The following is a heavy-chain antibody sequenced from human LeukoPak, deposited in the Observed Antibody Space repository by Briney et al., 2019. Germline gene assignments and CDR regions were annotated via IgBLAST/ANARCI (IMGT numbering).Heavy chain of an antibody. CDR1: GFTFDDYG. V-gene: IGHV3-20*04. Sequence: GGSLRLSCAASGFTFDDYGMSWVRQVPGKGLEWVSGINWNGGSTGYADSVKGRFTISRDNAKKSLHLQMNSLRAEDTALYYCARETYSSGIYFDYWGQGILVSVSS. CDR2: INWNGGST. D-gene: IGHD6-19*01. J-gene: IGHJ4*02. CDR3: ARETYSSGIYFDY.